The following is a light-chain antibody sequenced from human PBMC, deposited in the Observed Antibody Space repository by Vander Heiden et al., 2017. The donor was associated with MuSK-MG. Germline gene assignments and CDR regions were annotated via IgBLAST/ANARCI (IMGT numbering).Light chain of an antibody. V-gene: IGKV3-11*01. Sequence: EIVSTQSPATLSLSPGERATLSCRASQSVSSYLAWYQKKPGQAPRLLIYDASNRATGIPARFSGSGSGTDFTLTISSLEPEDFAVYYCQQRSNWPITFGQGTRLEIK. CDR1: QSVSSY. CDR2: DAS. CDR3: QQRSNWPIT. J-gene: IGKJ5*01.